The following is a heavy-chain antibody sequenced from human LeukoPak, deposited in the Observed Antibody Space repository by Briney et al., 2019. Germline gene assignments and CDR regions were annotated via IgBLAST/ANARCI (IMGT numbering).Heavy chain of an antibody. CDR2: IHHSGTT. CDR1: GYSISSGYY. D-gene: IGHD3-16*01. CDR3: ARLSLGGSGHIGY. Sequence: SETLSLTCTVSGYSISSGYYWGWIRQPPGKGLEWIGSIHHSGTTYYNPSLKSRVTVSVDTSKNQFSLKLSSVTAADTAVYYCARLSLGGSGHIGYWGQGTLVTVSS. J-gene: IGHJ4*02. V-gene: IGHV4-38-2*02.